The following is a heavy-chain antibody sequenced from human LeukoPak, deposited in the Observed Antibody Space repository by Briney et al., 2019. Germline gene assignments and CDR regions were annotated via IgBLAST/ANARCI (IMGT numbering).Heavy chain of an antibody. Sequence: SVKVSCKDSGGTFSSYAISWVRQAPGQGLEWMGGIIPIFGTANYAQKFQGRVTITADESTSTAYMELSSLRSEDTAVYYCAIHYYDSSGYSYYFDYWGQGTLVTVSS. CDR2: IIPIFGTA. V-gene: IGHV1-69*01. D-gene: IGHD3-22*01. J-gene: IGHJ4*02. CDR3: AIHYYDSSGYSYYFDY. CDR1: GGTFSSYA.